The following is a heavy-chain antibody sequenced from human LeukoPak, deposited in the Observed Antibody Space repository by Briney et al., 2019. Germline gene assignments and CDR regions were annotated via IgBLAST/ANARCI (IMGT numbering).Heavy chain of an antibody. D-gene: IGHD6-19*01. CDR1: GGSISSGSYY. Sequence: SQTLSLTCTVSGGSISSGSYYWSWIRQPAGKGLEWIGRIYTSGSTNYNPSLKSRVTISVDTSKNQFSLKLSSVTAADTAVYYCAGRRIAVAGTGAFDIWGQGTMVTVSS. J-gene: IGHJ3*02. CDR2: IYTSGST. V-gene: IGHV4-61*02. CDR3: AGRRIAVAGTGAFDI.